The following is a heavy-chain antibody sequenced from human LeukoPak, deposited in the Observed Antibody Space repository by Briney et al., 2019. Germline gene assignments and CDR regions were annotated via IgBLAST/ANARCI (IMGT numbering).Heavy chain of an antibody. CDR1: GFTYSRYV. D-gene: IGHD5-12*01. Sequence: GGSLRLSCVAPGFTYSRYVMNWVRQAPGKGLGWVSSISGSRSCIYYADSVKGRFTIPRDNAKKSLFLEMNSIKAEDTAVYYCAMLGDYSGCDRGPIDYWGQGTLLTLP. V-gene: IGHV3-21*01. CDR2: ISGSRSCI. CDR3: AMLGDYSGCDRGPIDY. J-gene: IGHJ4*02.